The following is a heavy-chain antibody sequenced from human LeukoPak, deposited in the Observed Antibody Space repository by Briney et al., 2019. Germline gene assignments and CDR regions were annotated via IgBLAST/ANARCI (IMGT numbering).Heavy chain of an antibody. Sequence: ASVKVSCKVSGYTLTELSMHWVRQAPGKGLEWRGGFDPEDGETIYAQKFQGRVTMTEDTSTDTAYMELSSLRSEDTAVYYCAATGYSSGWYVGGNWFDPWGQGTLVTVSS. CDR1: GYTLTELS. J-gene: IGHJ5*02. CDR3: AATGYSSGWYVGGNWFDP. D-gene: IGHD6-19*01. CDR2: FDPEDGET. V-gene: IGHV1-24*01.